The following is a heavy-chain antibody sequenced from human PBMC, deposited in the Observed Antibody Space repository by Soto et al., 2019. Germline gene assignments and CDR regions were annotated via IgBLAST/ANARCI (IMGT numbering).Heavy chain of an antibody. CDR3: ATSLWFGTQVEL. V-gene: IGHV4-34*01. J-gene: IGHJ5*02. CDR2: ISRSGTT. Sequence: QVQLQQWGAGLLKPSETLSLSCAVYGGYFNDNYYTWFRQPPGKGLEWIGEISRSGTTKYIPSLKSRASISFATSKTQVSLKVTSVTAADTAVYYCATSLWFGTQVELWGQGALVTVSS. D-gene: IGHD3-10*01. CDR1: GGYFNDNY.